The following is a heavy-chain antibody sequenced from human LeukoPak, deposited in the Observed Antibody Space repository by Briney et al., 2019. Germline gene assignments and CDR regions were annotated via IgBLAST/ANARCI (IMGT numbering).Heavy chain of an antibody. CDR2: IKQDGSEK. CDR1: GFTLGSYW. V-gene: IGHV3-7*03. CDR3: ARGVVPYYFDY. Sequence: GGSLRLSCAAFGFTLGSYWISWVRQPPGKGLEWVANIKQDGSEKYYVDSVKGRFTISRDNAKNPLYLQMNSLRAEDTAVYYCARGVVPYYFDYWGQGPLVTVSS. D-gene: IGHD2-15*01. J-gene: IGHJ4*02.